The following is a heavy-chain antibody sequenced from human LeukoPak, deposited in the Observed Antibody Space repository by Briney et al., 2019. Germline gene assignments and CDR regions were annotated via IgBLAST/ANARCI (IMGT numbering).Heavy chain of an antibody. CDR1: GFTFSSFA. V-gene: IGHV3-23*01. CDR3: VKEASRAYFDY. CDR2: ISGSGSNT. Sequence: GGSLRLSCAASGFTFSSFAMSWVGQAPGKGLEWGSAISGSGSNTYYADSVTGRLTISRDNSKNTLYLQMSSLRAEDTAVYYCVKEASRAYFDYWGQGTLVTVSS. J-gene: IGHJ4*02. D-gene: IGHD1-26*01.